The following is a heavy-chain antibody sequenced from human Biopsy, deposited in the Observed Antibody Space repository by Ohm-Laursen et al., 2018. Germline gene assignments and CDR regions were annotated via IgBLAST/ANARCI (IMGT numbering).Heavy chain of an antibody. CDR1: GFSLSARGMC. CDR2: VDWDDYK. Sequence: TQTLPLTCSFSGFSLSARGMCVRWILQAPGKALEWLARVDWDDYKDYSASLQTKLSISKATSNDQVVLTVTNMDPVDTATYYCAHVFEGYFQHWGQGTLVTVSS. CDR3: AHVFEGYFQH. J-gene: IGHJ1*01. V-gene: IGHV2-70*12.